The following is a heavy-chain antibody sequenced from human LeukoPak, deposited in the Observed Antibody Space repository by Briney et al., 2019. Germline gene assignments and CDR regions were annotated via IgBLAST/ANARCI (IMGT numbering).Heavy chain of an antibody. D-gene: IGHD4/OR15-4a*01. J-gene: IGHJ3*01. CDR1: GFTFSSYN. CDR3: ARYGGNAFDV. V-gene: IGHV3-21*01. Sequence: GGSLRLSCAASGFTFSSYNMNWVRQAPGKGLEWVSSISSGSSYIYYADSVKGRFTIPRDNAKNSLYLQMNSLRAEDTALYYCARYGGNAFDVWGQGTMVTVSS. CDR2: ISSGSSYI.